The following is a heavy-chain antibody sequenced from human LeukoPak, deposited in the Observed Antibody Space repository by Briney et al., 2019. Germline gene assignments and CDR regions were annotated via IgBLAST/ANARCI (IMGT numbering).Heavy chain of an antibody. CDR1: GFTFSNYW. V-gene: IGHV3-7*01. Sequence: GGSLRLSCAASGFTFSNYWMSWVRQAPGKGLEWVANINQDGGVKYYVDPLKGRFTISRDNAKNSLYLQMNSLRGDDTAVYYCARIGYSSSSEDYWGQGTLVTVSS. D-gene: IGHD6-6*01. CDR2: INQDGGVK. CDR3: ARIGYSSSSEDY. J-gene: IGHJ4*02.